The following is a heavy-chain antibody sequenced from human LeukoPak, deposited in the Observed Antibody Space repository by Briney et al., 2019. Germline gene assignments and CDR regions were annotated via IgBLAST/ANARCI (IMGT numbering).Heavy chain of an antibody. Sequence: SETLSLTCTVSGGSISSYYWSWIRQPPGKGLEWIGYIYYSGSTNYNPSLKSRVTISVDTSKNQFSLKPSSVTAADTAVYYCARGVPDFWSGYYRGGYFDYWGQGTLVTVSS. CDR1: GGSISSYY. V-gene: IGHV4-59*01. D-gene: IGHD3-3*01. J-gene: IGHJ4*02. CDR3: ARGVPDFWSGYYRGGYFDY. CDR2: IYYSGST.